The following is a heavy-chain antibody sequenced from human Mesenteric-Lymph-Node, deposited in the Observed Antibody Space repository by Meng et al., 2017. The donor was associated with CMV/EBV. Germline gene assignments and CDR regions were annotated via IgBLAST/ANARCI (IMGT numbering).Heavy chain of an antibody. CDR2: IIPIVGRS. D-gene: IGHD3-10*01. Sequence: SWVRQAPGQGLEWVGGIIPIVGRSNYAEKFQSRVKISVDESTTTSYMELSSLTSEDSAVYYCARAGRTYYYGSGSESYYNGNWFDPWGPGTLVTVSS. J-gene: IGHJ5*02. CDR3: ARAGRTYYYGSGSESYYNGNWFDP. V-gene: IGHV1-69*01.